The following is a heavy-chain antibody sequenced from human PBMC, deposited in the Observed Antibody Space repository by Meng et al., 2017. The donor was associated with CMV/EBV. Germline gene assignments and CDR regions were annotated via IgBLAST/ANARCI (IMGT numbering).Heavy chain of an antibody. CDR2: IYYSGST. CDR3: ARAEISGYDRGGFDY. V-gene: IGHV4-31*02. Sequence: GGSISSGGYYWSWLRQHPGKGLEWIRYIYYSGSTYYNPSLKSRVTISVDTSKNQFSLKLSSVTAADTAVYYCARAEISGYDRGGFDYWGQGTLVTVSS. D-gene: IGHD5-12*01. CDR1: GGSISSGGYY. J-gene: IGHJ4*02.